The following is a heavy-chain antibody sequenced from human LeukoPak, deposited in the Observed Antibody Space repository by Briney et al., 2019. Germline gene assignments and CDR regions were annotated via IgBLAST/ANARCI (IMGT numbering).Heavy chain of an antibody. Sequence: SETLSLTCAVYGGSFSGYYWSWIRQPPGKGLEWIGEINHSGSTNYNPSLKSRVTISVDTSKNQFSLKLSSVTAADTAVYYCAGGGVLLWFGDNRENWFDPWGQGTLVTVSS. J-gene: IGHJ5*02. V-gene: IGHV4-34*01. CDR1: GGSFSGYY. CDR3: AGGGVLLWFGDNRENWFDP. D-gene: IGHD3-10*01. CDR2: INHSGST.